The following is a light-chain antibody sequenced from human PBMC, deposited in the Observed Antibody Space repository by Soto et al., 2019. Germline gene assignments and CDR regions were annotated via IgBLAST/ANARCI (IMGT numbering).Light chain of an antibody. CDR3: AAWDASLNGYV. CDR1: SSNIGSKT. Sequence: QSVLTQPPSASATPGQRVTISCSGSSSNIGSKTVNWYQQLPGTVPKLLIYNSYQRPSGVPDRFSGSKSGTSASLAISGLQSEDEADYYCAAWDASLNGYVFGAGTKVTV. J-gene: IGLJ1*01. CDR2: NSY. V-gene: IGLV1-44*01.